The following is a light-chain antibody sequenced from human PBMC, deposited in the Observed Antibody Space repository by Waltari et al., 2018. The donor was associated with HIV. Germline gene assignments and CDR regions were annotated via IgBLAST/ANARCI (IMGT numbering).Light chain of an antibody. CDR3: QQYNNLSIT. Sequence: EIVMTQSPATLSVSPGERATLSCRASQSVSSNLAWYQQKPGQAPRLLIYGASTRATGIPARFSGSGSGTEFTLTISSLQSEDFAVYYCQQYNNLSITFGQGTRLEIK. J-gene: IGKJ5*01. V-gene: IGKV3-15*01. CDR1: QSVSSN. CDR2: GAS.